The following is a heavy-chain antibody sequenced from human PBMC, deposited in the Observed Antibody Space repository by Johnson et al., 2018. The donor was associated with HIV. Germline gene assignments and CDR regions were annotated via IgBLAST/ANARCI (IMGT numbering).Heavy chain of an antibody. CDR1: GFTFSDYY. D-gene: IGHD2-8*01. CDR3: ARSVNAGRPFDI. V-gene: IGHV3-11*04. CDR2: ISSSDSAI. J-gene: IGHJ3*02. Sequence: QVQLVESGGGLVQPGGSLRLSCAASGFTFSDYYMSWIRQAPGKGLEWVSYISSSDSAIWYADSVKGRFTVSRDNAKNSLYLQMNSLRAEDTAVYYCARSVNAGRPFDIWGQGTLVTVSS.